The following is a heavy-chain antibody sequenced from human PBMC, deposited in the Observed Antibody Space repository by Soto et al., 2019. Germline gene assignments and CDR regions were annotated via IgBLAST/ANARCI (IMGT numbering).Heavy chain of an antibody. CDR2: ISRDGGTK. V-gene: IGHV3-30*03. CDR1: GFTVSTYG. Sequence: QVQLVESGGGVVQPGRSLRLSCAVSGFTVSTYGMHWVRQAPGKGLEWVAVISRDGGTKYYADSVKGRFTISRDNSRKTLFWEMNSLRGDGMDVYYCTGEVASVYCGQGPLVTVSS. D-gene: IGHD2-8*02. J-gene: IGHJ4*02. CDR3: TGEVASVY.